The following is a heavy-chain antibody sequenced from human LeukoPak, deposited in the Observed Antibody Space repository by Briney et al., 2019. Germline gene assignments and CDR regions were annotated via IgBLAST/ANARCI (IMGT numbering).Heavy chain of an antibody. V-gene: IGHV1-69*04. J-gene: IGHJ5*02. D-gene: IGHD3-10*01. CDR3: ARDVWFGELLDWFDP. Sequence: SVKVSCKASGGTFSRYAISWVRQAPGQGLEWMGRIIPILGIANYAQKFQGRVTITADKSTSTAYMELSSLRSEDTAVYYCARDVWFGELLDWFDPWGQGTLVTVSS. CDR1: GGTFSRYA. CDR2: IIPILGIA.